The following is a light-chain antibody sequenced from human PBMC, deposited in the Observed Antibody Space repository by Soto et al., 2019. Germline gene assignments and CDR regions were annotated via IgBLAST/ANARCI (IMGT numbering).Light chain of an antibody. Sequence: QLVLTQPPSVSGAPGQRVTISCTGNSSNLGAGYDVHWYKQLPGAAPKLVIFGNRNRPSGVPERFSGSKSGTSASLAITGLQTEDEADYYCQAYDYGLTASVFGGGTKVTVL. J-gene: IGLJ3*02. CDR2: GNR. CDR3: QAYDYGLTASV. V-gene: IGLV1-40*01. CDR1: SSNLGAGYD.